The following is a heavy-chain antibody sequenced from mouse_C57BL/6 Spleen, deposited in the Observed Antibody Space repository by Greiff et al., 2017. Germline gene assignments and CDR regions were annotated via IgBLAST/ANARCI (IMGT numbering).Heavy chain of an antibody. CDR1: GYTFTDYE. CDR3: TRRWLLRGFAY. J-gene: IGHJ3*01. Sequence: QVQLQQSGAELVRPGASVTLSCKASGYTFTDYEMHWVKQTPVHGLEWIGAIDPETGGTAYNQKFKGKAILTADKSSSTAYMELRSLTSEDSAVYYCTRRWLLRGFAYWGQGTLVTVSA. CDR2: IDPETGGT. V-gene: IGHV1-15*01. D-gene: IGHD2-3*01.